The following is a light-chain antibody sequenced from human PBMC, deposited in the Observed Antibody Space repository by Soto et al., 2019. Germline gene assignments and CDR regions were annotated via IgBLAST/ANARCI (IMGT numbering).Light chain of an antibody. CDR3: QKYNSYSLYT. CDR1: QAIRYD. CDR2: TTF. Sequence: AIQMTQSPSSLSASVGDRVTITCRASQAIRYDLGWYQQKPGKAPKLLIYTTFSLHSGVPSRFSGSGSGTDFTLTISRLQPEDFATYYCQKYNSYSLYTFGQGTKVDIK. J-gene: IGKJ2*01. V-gene: IGKV1-6*01.